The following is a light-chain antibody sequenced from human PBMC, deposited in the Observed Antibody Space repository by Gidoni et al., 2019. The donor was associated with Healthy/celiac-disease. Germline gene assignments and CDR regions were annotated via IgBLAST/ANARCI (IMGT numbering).Light chain of an antibody. CDR2: LGS. CDR3: MQALQTPPP. V-gene: IGKV2-28*01. J-gene: IGKJ4*01. CDR1: QSLLHSNGYNY. Sequence: DIVMTQSPLSLPVTPGEPASISCRSSQSLLHSNGYNYLDWYLQKPGQSPQLLIYLGSNRASGVPDRFSGSGSGTDFTLKISRVEAEDVGVYYCMQALQTPPPFXGXTKVEIK.